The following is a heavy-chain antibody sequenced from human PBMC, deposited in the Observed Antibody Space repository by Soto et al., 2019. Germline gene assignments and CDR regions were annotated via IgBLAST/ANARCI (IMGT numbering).Heavy chain of an antibody. CDR1: GYTFTYYD. J-gene: IGHJ6*02. CDR3: ARYFNPLDV. D-gene: IGHD3-9*01. CDR2: MSPSTGNT. V-gene: IGHV1-8*01. Sequence: GASVKVSCKASGYTFTYYDINWVRQAPGQGLEWMGWMSPSTGNTGYAQKFQARVTMTANPAISTAYMELSSLTYDDSAIYYCARYFNPLDVWGQGTTVTVSS.